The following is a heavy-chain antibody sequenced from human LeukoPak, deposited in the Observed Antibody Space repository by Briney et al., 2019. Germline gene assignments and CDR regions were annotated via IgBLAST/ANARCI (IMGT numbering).Heavy chain of an antibody. Sequence: PGGSLRLSCAASGFTVSSNYMSWVRQAPGKGLEWASVIYSGGSTYYADSVKGRFTISRDNSKNTLYLQMNSLRAEDTAVYYCARDTYYYGSGSYSPFDYWGQGTLVTVSS. CDR3: ARDTYYYGSGSYSPFDY. D-gene: IGHD3-10*01. J-gene: IGHJ4*02. V-gene: IGHV3-66*01. CDR1: GFTVSSNY. CDR2: IYSGGST.